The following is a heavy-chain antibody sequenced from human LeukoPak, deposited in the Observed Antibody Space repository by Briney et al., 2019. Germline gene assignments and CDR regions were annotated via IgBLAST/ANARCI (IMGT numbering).Heavy chain of an antibody. V-gene: IGHV4-34*01. Sequence: SETLSLTCAVYGGSFSGYYWSGIRQPPGKGLEWIGEINHSGSTNYNPSLKSRVTISVDTSKNQFSLKLSSVTAADTAVYYCAREKGDFWSGYADYWGQGTLVTVSS. J-gene: IGHJ4*02. CDR3: AREKGDFWSGYADY. CDR2: INHSGST. CDR1: GGSFSGYY. D-gene: IGHD3-3*01.